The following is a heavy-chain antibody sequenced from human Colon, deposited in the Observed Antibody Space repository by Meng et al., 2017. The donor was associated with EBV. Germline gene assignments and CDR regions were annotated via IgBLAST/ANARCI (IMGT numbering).Heavy chain of an antibody. Sequence: QVQVPQWGAGLLQPSETLSLTCAVYGGSFSGYHWTWIRQPPGKGLEWIGEITHRGITNYNPFLKSRVTISVDTSKKQFSLKLTSVTAADTAVYYCASSHSSKVGARRLDYWGQGTLVTVSS. V-gene: IGHV4-34*01. CDR2: ITHRGIT. CDR1: GGSFSGYH. J-gene: IGHJ4*02. CDR3: ASSHSSKVGARRLDY. D-gene: IGHD1-26*01.